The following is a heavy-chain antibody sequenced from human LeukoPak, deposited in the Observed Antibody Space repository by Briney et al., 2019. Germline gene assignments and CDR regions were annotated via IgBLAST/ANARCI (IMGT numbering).Heavy chain of an antibody. D-gene: IGHD2-8*01. V-gene: IGHV3-21*01. CDR3: AREPGYCTNAVCYPYNWFDP. CDR2: MTSSSSYI. J-gene: IGHJ5*02. Sequence: GGSLRLSCAASGFTFSTYSMNWVRQAPEKGLEWVSSMTSSSSYISYADSVKGRFTISRDNAKNSLYLQMNSLRAEDTAVYYCAREPGYCTNAVCYPYNWFDPWGQGTLVTVST. CDR1: GFTFSTYS.